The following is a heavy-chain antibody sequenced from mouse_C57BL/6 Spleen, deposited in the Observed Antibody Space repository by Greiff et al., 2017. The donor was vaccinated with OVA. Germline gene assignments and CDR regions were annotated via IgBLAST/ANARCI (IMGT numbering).Heavy chain of an antibody. J-gene: IGHJ4*01. CDR1: GYSITSGYY. CDR2: ISYDGSN. CDR3: AREDTPYGSPSYYYAMDY. Sequence: EVHLVESGPGLVKPSQSLSLTCSVTGYSITSGYYWNWIRQFPGNKLEWMGYISYDGSNNYNPSLKNRISITRDTSKNQFFLKLNSVTTEDTATYYCAREDTPYGSPSYYYAMDYWGQGTSVTVSS. V-gene: IGHV3-6*01. D-gene: IGHD1-1*01.